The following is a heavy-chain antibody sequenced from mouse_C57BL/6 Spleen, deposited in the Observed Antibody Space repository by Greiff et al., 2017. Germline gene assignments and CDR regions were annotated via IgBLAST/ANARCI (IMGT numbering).Heavy chain of an antibody. CDR2: IYPGNSDT. V-gene: IGHV1-5*01. CDR1: GYTFTSYW. CDR3: TRAYYSFPYFDY. Sequence: EVQLQQSGTVLARPGASVKMSCKTSGYTFTSYWMHWVKQRPGQGLEWIGAIYPGNSDTSYNQKFKGKAKLTAVTSASTAYMELSSLTNEDSAVYYCTRAYYSFPYFDYWGQGTTLTVSS. J-gene: IGHJ2*01. D-gene: IGHD2-12*01.